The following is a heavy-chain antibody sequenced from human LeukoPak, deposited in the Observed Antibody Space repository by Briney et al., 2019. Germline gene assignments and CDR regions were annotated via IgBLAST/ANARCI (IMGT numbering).Heavy chain of an antibody. V-gene: IGHV3-23*01. D-gene: IGHD3-22*01. Sequence: GGSLRLSCAASGFIFSNYAMTWVRQAPGKGLEWVSILGGLSESVYYPDSVKGRFTVSRDNSKDTLYLEINSLRGEDTATYYCAKGSYYDSSGSFYFDYWGQGTLVTVSS. CDR1: GFIFSNYA. CDR2: LGGLSESV. J-gene: IGHJ4*02. CDR3: AKGSYYDSSGSFYFDY.